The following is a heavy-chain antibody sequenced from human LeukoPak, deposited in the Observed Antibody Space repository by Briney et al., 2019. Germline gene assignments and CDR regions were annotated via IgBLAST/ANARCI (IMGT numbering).Heavy chain of an antibody. V-gene: IGHV3-30*18. CDR2: VSYDGINK. Sequence: QPGGSLRLSCAASGFTFSHHAIHWVRQAPGKGLQWVAVVSYDGINKSYLDSVKGRFTISRDNSKNTLFLQMNSLGAEDTAVYYCAKDKSAGGDSLDYWGQGTLVTVSS. J-gene: IGHJ4*02. CDR3: AKDKSAGGDSLDY. CDR1: GFTFSHHA. D-gene: IGHD2-21*02.